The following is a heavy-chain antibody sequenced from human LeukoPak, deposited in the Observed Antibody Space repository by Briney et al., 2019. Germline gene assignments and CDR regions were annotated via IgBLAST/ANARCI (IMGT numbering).Heavy chain of an antibody. Sequence: GGSLRLSCAASGLTVSSNYMSWVRQAPGKGLEWVSVIYSGGSTHYADSVKGRFTISRDNSKNTLYLQMNSLRAEDTAVYYCARERFGEYAFDYWGQGTLVTVSS. D-gene: IGHD3-10*01. V-gene: IGHV3-53*01. CDR3: ARERFGEYAFDY. CDR2: IYSGGST. CDR1: GLTVSSNY. J-gene: IGHJ4*02.